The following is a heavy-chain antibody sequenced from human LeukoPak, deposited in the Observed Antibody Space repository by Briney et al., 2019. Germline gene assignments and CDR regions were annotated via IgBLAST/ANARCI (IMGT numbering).Heavy chain of an antibody. CDR2: INPSDDST. J-gene: IGHJ4*02. CDR3: ARAYYESSAYRHAVYFDY. V-gene: IGHV1-46*02. D-gene: IGHD3-22*01. Sequence: ASVTVSCQSSGYTFNSSYMHWVRQAPGQGLEWLGIINPSDDSTRYAQKFQGRVTMTKDTSTNTVYMHLSSLSSDDTAVYYCARAYYESSAYRHAVYFDYWGQGTLVTVSS. CDR1: GYTFNSSY.